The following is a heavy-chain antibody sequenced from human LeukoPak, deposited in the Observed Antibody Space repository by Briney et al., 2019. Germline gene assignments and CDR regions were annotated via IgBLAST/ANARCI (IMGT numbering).Heavy chain of an antibody. V-gene: IGHV3-13*03. CDR3: TRVFTARSGGYDAFDI. CDR2: IGTAGDT. J-gene: IGHJ3*02. CDR1: GFTFSSYD. D-gene: IGHD6-25*01. Sequence: PGGSLRLSCAACGFTFSSYDMHWVRQATGKGLEWVSAIGTAGDTYYPGSVKGQFTISRENAKNSLYLQMNSLRAGDTAVYYCTRVFTARSGGYDAFDIWGQGTMVTVSS.